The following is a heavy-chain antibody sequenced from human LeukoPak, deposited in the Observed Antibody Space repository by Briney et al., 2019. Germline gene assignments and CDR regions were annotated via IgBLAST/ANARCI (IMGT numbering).Heavy chain of an antibody. CDR2: IYYSGST. D-gene: IGHD1-20*01. V-gene: IGHV4-59*01. CDR3: ARAVYNWNYYYYMDV. J-gene: IGHJ6*03. Sequence: PSETLSLTCTVSGGSISSYYWSWIRQPPGKGLEWIGYIYYSGSTNYNPSLKSRVTISVDTSKNQFSLKLSSVTAAATAVYYCARAVYNWNYYYYMDVWGKGTTVTVSS. CDR1: GGSISSYY.